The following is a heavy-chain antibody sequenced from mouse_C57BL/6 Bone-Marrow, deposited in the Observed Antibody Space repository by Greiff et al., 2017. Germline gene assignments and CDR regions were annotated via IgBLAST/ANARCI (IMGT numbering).Heavy chain of an antibody. CDR2: IDPNSGGT. CDR1: GYTFTSYW. V-gene: IGHV1-72*01. CDR3: ARGHVISFITTVVATGDAMDY. Sequence: VQLQQPGAELVKPGASVKLSCKASGYTFTSYWMHWVKQRPGRGLEWIGRIDPNSGGTKYNEKFKSKATLTVDKHSSTAYMQLSSLTSEDSAVYYCARGHVISFITTVVATGDAMDYWGQGTSVTVSS. D-gene: IGHD1-1*01. J-gene: IGHJ4*01.